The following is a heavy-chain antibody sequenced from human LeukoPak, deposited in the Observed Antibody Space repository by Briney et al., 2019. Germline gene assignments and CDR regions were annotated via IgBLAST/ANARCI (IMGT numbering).Heavy chain of an antibody. CDR3: ARGWRWLQFAIDY. CDR1: GGSISSISYY. CDR2: IYYTGST. Sequence: PSETLSLTCTISGGSISSISYYWGWIRQPPGKGLEWIGSIYYTGSTNYNPSLKSRVTISVDTSKNQFSLKLSSVTAADTAVYYCARGWRWLQFAIDYWGQGTLVTVSS. V-gene: IGHV4-39*07. J-gene: IGHJ4*02. D-gene: IGHD5-24*01.